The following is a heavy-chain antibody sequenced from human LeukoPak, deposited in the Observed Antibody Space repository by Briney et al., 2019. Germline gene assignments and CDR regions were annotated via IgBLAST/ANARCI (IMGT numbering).Heavy chain of an antibody. V-gene: IGHV4-59*01. J-gene: IGHJ4*02. CDR2: IYYSGST. D-gene: IGHD2-2*01. CDR1: GGSISPYY. CDR3: ARARGYCSSTSCSLDFGY. Sequence: SETLSLTCTVSGGSISPYYWSWIRQPPGKGLEWIGYIYYSGSTNHNPSLKSRVTISVDTSKNQFSLRLSSVTAADTAVYYCARARGYCSSTSCSLDFGYWGQGTLVTVSS.